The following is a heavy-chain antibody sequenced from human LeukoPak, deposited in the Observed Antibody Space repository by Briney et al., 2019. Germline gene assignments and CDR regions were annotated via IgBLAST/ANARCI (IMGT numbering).Heavy chain of an antibody. CDR1: GFTFSDYY. V-gene: IGHV3-11*04. J-gene: IGHJ4*02. D-gene: IGHD6-6*01. Sequence: GGSLRLSCAASGFTFSDYYMSWIRQAPGKGLEWVSYISSSGSTIYYADSVKGRFTISRDNAKNSLYLQMNSLRAEDTAVYYCARDTYSSLSTIDYWGQGTLVTVSS. CDR3: ARDTYSSLSTIDY. CDR2: ISSSGSTI.